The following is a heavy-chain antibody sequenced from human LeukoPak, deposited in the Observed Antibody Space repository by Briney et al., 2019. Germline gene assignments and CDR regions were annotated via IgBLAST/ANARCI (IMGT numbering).Heavy chain of an antibody. J-gene: IGHJ4*02. D-gene: IGHD6-19*01. Sequence: ASLKVSCKASGYTFTSYGISWVRQAPGQGLEWMGWISAYNGNTNYAQKLQGRVTMTTDTSTSTAYMELRSLRSDDTAVYYCARAGYSSGWYPLLDYWGQGTLVTVSS. V-gene: IGHV1-18*01. CDR1: GYTFTSYG. CDR2: ISAYNGNT. CDR3: ARAGYSSGWYPLLDY.